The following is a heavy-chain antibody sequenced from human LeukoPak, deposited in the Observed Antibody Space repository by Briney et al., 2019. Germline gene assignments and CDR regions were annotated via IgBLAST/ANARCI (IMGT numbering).Heavy chain of an antibody. J-gene: IGHJ4*02. D-gene: IGHD4-17*01. CDR2: IYSGGTT. V-gene: IGHV3-66*01. CDR3: ARVHYGIDY. CDR1: GFTVSNNY. Sequence: GGSLRLSCAASGFTVSNNYMNWVRQAPGKGLEWVSLIYSGGTTYYADSVKGRFTISRDNAENSLYLQMNSLRADDSAMYYCARVHYGIDYWGQGTLVTVSS.